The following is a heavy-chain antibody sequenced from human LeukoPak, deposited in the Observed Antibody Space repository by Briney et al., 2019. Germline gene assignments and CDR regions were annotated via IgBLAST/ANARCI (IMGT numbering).Heavy chain of an antibody. D-gene: IGHD6-6*01. CDR1: GFTFDDYG. CDR2: INWNGGST. Sequence: GGSLRLSCAASGFTFDDYGMSWVRQAPGKGLEWVSGINWNGGSTGYADSVKGRFTIFRDNAKNSLYLQMNSLRAEDTALYYCARGKGYSSSSGYDYWGQGTLVTVSS. CDR3: ARGKGYSSSSGYDY. V-gene: IGHV3-20*04. J-gene: IGHJ4*02.